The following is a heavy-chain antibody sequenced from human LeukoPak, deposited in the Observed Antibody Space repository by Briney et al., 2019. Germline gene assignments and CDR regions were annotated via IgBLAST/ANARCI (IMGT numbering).Heavy chain of an antibody. Sequence: PGGSLRLSCEASGFSFSTYGMGWVRQAPGQGLEWVSGTSTSGAETYYVDSVKGRFTISRDNSKNTLYLLMNNLRAEDTAVYYLAIGFFRGLVTGPPVLESWGQGALVTVSS. CDR3: AIGFFRGLVTGPPVLES. CDR2: TSTSGAET. V-gene: IGHV3-23*01. D-gene: IGHD3/OR15-3a*01. J-gene: IGHJ4*02. CDR1: GFSFSTYG.